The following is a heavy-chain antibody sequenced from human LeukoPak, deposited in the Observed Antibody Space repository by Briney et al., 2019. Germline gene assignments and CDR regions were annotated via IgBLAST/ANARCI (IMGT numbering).Heavy chain of an antibody. V-gene: IGHV4-34*01. J-gene: IGHJ5*02. D-gene: IGHD3-10*01. CDR3: ARMVRGVKWFDH. CDR2: INHSGST. Sequence: SETLSLTCAVYGFSFSGYYWSWLRQPPGKGLEWIGEINHSGSTNYNPSLKSRVTISVDTSKNQFSLKLSSVTAADTAVYYCARMVRGVKWFDHWGQGTLVTVSS. CDR1: GFSFSGYY.